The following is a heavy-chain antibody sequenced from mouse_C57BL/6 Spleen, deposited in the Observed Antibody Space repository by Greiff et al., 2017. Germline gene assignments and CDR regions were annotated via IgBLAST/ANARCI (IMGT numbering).Heavy chain of an antibody. J-gene: IGHJ2*01. D-gene: IGHD2-3*01. CDR3: ARDDGYYLDY. Sequence: VQLQQSGPELVKPGASVKISCTASGYAFSSSWMNWVKQRPGKGLEWIGRIYPGDGDTNYNGKFKGKATLTADKSSSTAYMQLSSLTSEDSAVYFCARDDGYYLDYWGKGTTLTVSS. CDR2: IYPGDGDT. CDR1: GYAFSSSW. V-gene: IGHV1-82*01.